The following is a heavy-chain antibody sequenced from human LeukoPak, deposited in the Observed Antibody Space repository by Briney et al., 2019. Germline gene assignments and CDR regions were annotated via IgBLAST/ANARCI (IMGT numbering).Heavy chain of an antibody. CDR1: GFIFSNYD. CDR3: AKSHYYGSGSYDY. Sequence: GGSLRLSCAASGFIFSNYDMHWVRQAPGKGLEWVAVIWYDGSDKHYADSVQGRFTISRDNSKNTLYLQMNSLRAEDTAVYYCAKSHYYGSGSYDYWGQGTLVTVSS. CDR2: IWYDGSDK. V-gene: IGHV3-33*06. D-gene: IGHD3-10*01. J-gene: IGHJ4*02.